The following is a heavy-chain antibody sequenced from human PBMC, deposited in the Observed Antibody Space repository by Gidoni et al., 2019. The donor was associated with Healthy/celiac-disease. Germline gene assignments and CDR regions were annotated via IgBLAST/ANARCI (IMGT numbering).Heavy chain of an antibody. V-gene: IGHV3-9*01. J-gene: IGHJ6*02. D-gene: IGHD2-21*02. CDR3: AKDGAYCGGDCYSYYYYYGMDV. CDR2: ISWNSGSI. Sequence: EVQLVESGGGLVQPGRSMRLSCAASGLTFADYAMPWVRQAPGKGLEWGSGISWNSGSIGYADVVKGRFTISRDNAKNSLYLQMNSLRAEDTALYYCAKDGAYCGGDCYSYYYYYGMDVWGQGTTVTVSS. CDR1: GLTFADYA.